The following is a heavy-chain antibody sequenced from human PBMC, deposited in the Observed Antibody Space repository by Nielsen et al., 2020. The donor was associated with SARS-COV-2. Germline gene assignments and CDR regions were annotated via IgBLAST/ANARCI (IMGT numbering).Heavy chain of an antibody. Sequence: GGSLRLSCAASGFTFNIYAMAWVRRAPGRGLQWVTGVSVSGGSTYYTDSVKGRFSISRDNSKNTLFLQMHSLRVEDTALYYCAKDGVVRGDALDLWGQGTMVTVS. D-gene: IGHD3-10*01. CDR1: GFTFNIYA. CDR3: AKDGVVRGDALDL. V-gene: IGHV3-23*01. J-gene: IGHJ3*01. CDR2: VSVSGGST.